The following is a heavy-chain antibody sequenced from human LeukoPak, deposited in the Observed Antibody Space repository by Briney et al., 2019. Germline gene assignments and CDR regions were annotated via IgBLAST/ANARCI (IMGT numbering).Heavy chain of an antibody. V-gene: IGHV3-30*18. CDR3: AKDRETTASGTFDY. Sequence: SGGSLRLSCAASGFTFNNYGMHYVRQAPGKGWEWVAVISEDGRNKNYADSVKGRFTISRDNSNNTLYLQMNSLRAEDTGVYYCAKDRETTASGTFDYWGQGTLVTVSS. D-gene: IGHD6-13*01. CDR2: ISEDGRNK. J-gene: IGHJ4*02. CDR1: GFTFNNYG.